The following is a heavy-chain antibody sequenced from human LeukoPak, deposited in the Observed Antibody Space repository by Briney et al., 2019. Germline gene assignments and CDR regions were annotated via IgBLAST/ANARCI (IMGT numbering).Heavy chain of an antibody. J-gene: IGHJ4*02. CDR1: GYIFTNYD. Sequence: ASVKVSCKTSGYIFTNYDINWVRQAPGQGLEWMGWISPYNGDTKYAQKFQDRVTMSTDTSTNTTYMGLRSLRSDDTAVYYCTRATGGLSDYWGQGTLVTVSS. CDR2: ISPYNGDT. CDR3: TRATGGLSDY. D-gene: IGHD1-1*01. V-gene: IGHV1-18*04.